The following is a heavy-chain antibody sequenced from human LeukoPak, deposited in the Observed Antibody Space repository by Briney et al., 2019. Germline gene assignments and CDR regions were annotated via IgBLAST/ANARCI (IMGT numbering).Heavy chain of an antibody. D-gene: IGHD3-16*01. CDR3: ASPGGAN. V-gene: IGHV3-7*01. Sequence: PGGSLRLSCAASGFAFDIYWMTWVRQAPGKGLEWVANIKQDGSEKYYVDSVKGRFTISRDNAKNSLYLQMNSLRAEDTAVYYCASPGGANWGQGTLVTVSS. CDR2: IKQDGSEK. J-gene: IGHJ4*02. CDR1: GFAFDIYW.